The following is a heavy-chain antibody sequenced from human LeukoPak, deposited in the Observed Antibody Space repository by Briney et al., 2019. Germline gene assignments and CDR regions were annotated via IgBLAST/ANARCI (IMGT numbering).Heavy chain of an antibody. D-gene: IGHD3-10*02. CDR3: AELGITMIGGV. Sequence: GGSLTLSCAASGFTFSDYWMTWVRQAPGKGLEWVANIKQDGSEKYYVDFVKGRFTISRDNAKNSLYLQMNSLRAEDTAVYYCAELGITMIGGVWGKGTTVTISS. V-gene: IGHV3-7*01. CDR1: GFTFSDYW. CDR2: IKQDGSEK. J-gene: IGHJ6*04.